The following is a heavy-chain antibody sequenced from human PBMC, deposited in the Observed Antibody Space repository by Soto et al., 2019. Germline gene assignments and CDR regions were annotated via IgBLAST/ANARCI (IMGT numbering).Heavy chain of an antibody. CDR1: GYTFTSYD. Sequence: ASVKVSCKASGYTFTSYDINWVRQATGQGLEWMGWMNPNSGNTGYAQKFQGRVTMTRNTSISTAYMELSSLRSEDTAVYYCARGLRAPYDFWSGYAIPNWFDSWCQGPLVTVSS. CDR3: ARGLRAPYDFWSGYAIPNWFDS. V-gene: IGHV1-8*02. J-gene: IGHJ5*01. CDR2: MNPNSGNT. D-gene: IGHD3-3*01.